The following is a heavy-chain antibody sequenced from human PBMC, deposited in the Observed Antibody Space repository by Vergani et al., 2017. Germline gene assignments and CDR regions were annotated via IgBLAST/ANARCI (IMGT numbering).Heavy chain of an antibody. V-gene: IGHV3-30*03. CDR1: GFTFSSYG. D-gene: IGHD3-22*01. Sequence: QVQLVESGGGVVQPGRSLRLSCAASGFTFSSYGLHWVRQAPGKGLEWVAVISYDGSNKYYADSVKGRFTISRDNSKNTLYLQMNSLRAEDTAVYYCAYDSSGCYAGSPGGYWGQGTLVTVSS. CDR2: ISYDGSNK. CDR3: AYDSSGCYAGSPGGY. J-gene: IGHJ4*02.